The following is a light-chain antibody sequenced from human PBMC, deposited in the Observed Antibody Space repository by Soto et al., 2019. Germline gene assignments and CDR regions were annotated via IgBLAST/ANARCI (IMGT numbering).Light chain of an antibody. CDR2: DAS. J-gene: IGKJ5*01. Sequence: AIPLTQSPSSLSASVGDRVTITCRASQGISSALAWCQQKPGKPPKLLLYDASSLESGVPSRFSGSGSGTDFTLAISSLQPEDYATYYCQQFNSYPITFGQGTRLEIK. CDR1: QGISSA. CDR3: QQFNSYPIT. V-gene: IGKV1-13*02.